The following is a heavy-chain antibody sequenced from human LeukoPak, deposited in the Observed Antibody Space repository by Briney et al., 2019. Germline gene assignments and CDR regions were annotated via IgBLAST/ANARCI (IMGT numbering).Heavy chain of an antibody. CDR2: IYYSGST. D-gene: IGHD2-21*02. CDR1: GGFISSGGYY. J-gene: IGHJ4*02. CDR3: ARSSYCGADCYSWDY. V-gene: IGHV4-39*01. Sequence: SETLSLTCSVSGGFISSGGYYWGWIRQPPGKGLEWIGTIYYSGSTYYNPSLKSRVTISVDTSKNQFSLRLSSVTAADTAVYYCARSSYCGADCYSWDYWGQGTLVTVSS.